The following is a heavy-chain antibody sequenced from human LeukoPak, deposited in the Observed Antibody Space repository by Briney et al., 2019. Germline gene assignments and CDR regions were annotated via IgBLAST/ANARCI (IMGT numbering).Heavy chain of an antibody. D-gene: IGHD3-22*01. Sequence: GASVKVSCKASGTTFTKYYIHWVRQAPGQGLAWMGMINPSDGATTYAQRFQGRVTMTRDMSTTTVYMDLRSLRSDDTAVYYCARDRGSYYYDRDAFDIWGQGTMVTVSS. V-gene: IGHV1-46*01. CDR1: GTTFTKYY. CDR2: INPSDGAT. J-gene: IGHJ3*02. CDR3: ARDRGSYYYDRDAFDI.